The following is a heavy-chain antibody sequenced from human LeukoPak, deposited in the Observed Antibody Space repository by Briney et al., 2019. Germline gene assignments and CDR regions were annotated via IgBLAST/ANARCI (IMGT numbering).Heavy chain of an antibody. Sequence: GGSLRLSCAASGFTFSVAAMTWVRQAPGKGLEWVAVIWYDGSNKYYADSVKGRFTISRDNSKNTLYLRVNSLRAEDTAMYYCARDRGGRWLQVYYFDYWGQGTLVTVSS. CDR1: GFTFSVAA. J-gene: IGHJ4*02. D-gene: IGHD5-24*01. V-gene: IGHV3-33*08. CDR2: IWYDGSNK. CDR3: ARDRGGRWLQVYYFDY.